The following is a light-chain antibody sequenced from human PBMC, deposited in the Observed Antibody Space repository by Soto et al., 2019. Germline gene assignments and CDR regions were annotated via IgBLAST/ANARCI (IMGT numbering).Light chain of an antibody. J-gene: IGKJ4*01. V-gene: IGKV3-15*01. CDR1: QSISNN. CDR3: QQYFKWPPVT. CDR2: GAS. Sequence: EIVMTQSPATLSVSPGERVSLSCRASQSISNNLAWYQHKPGQAPRLLIHGASSRATGVSARFSGSGSGTEFRLTISGARSEDIAVYFCQQYFKWPPVTFGGGTKVEIK.